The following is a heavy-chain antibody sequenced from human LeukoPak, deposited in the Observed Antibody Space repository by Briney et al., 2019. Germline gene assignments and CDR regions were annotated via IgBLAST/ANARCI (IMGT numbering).Heavy chain of an antibody. Sequence: GGSLRLSGEGSGFPFVDYGMSWVREAPGKGLEWVSSISSSSSYIYYADSGKGRFTISRDNAKNPLDLQMNSRRAEDTAVYYCARDFSEVEAFDYWGQGTLVTVSS. CDR2: ISSSSSYI. CDR1: GFPFVDYG. D-gene: IGHD1-14*01. V-gene: IGHV3-21*01. J-gene: IGHJ4*02. CDR3: ARDFSEVEAFDY.